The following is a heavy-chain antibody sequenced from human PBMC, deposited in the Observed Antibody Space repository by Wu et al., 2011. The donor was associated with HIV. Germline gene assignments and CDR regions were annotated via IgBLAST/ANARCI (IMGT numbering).Heavy chain of an antibody. J-gene: IGHJ6*02. Sequence: QVQLVQSGAEVKKPGSSVKVSCTASGGTFRSYSVSWVRQAPGQGLEWMGGIVPMFGTVDYAQQFQGRVTITADKSMSTVSLEMTGLRPEDTATYYCAREVGRGVSDLSGMDVWGQGTTITVSS. D-gene: IGHD2-21*02. CDR3: AREVGRGVSDLSGMDV. CDR1: GGTFRSYS. CDR2: IVPMFGTV. V-gene: IGHV1-69*08.